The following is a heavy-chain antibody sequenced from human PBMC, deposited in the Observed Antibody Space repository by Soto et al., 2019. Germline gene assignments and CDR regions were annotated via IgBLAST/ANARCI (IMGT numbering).Heavy chain of an antibody. CDR1: GFTFSSYG. J-gene: IGHJ4*02. V-gene: IGHV3-30*02. Sequence: GGSLRLSCAASGFTFSSYGMHWVRQAPGKGLEWVAVIWYDGSNKYYADSVKGRYTISRDNSKNTLYLQMNSQRAEDTVVYYCAKPFLGVVVPAAISYWGQGTLVTVSS. CDR3: AKPFLGVVVPAAISY. CDR2: IWYDGSNK. D-gene: IGHD2-2*01.